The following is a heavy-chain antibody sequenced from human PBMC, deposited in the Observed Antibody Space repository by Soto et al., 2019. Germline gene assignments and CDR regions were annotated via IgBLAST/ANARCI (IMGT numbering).Heavy chain of an antibody. Sequence: QLQLQESGPGLVKPSETLSLTCTVSGGSISSSSYYWGWIRQPPGKGLEWIGSIYYSGSTYYNPSLKSRVTISVDTSKSQFSLKLSSVTAADTAVYYCARLGGEAIVLMVYAIGGRVDYWGQGTLVTVSS. CDR1: GGSISSSSYY. V-gene: IGHV4-39*01. CDR2: IYYSGST. CDR3: ARLGGEAIVLMVYAIGGRVDY. D-gene: IGHD2-8*01. J-gene: IGHJ4*02.